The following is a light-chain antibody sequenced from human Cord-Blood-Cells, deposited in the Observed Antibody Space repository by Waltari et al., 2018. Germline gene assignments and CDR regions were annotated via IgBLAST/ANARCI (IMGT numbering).Light chain of an antibody. CDR2: LGS. V-gene: IGKV2-28*01. CDR3: MQALQTPPT. J-gene: IGKJ1*01. CDR1: QSLLHRNGYNY. Sequence: DIVMTQSPLSLPVPPGEPASISCRSSQSLLHRNGYNYLDWYLQKPGQSPQLLIYLGSNRASGVPDRFSGSGSGTDFTLKISRVEAEDVGVYYCMQALQTPPTFGQGTKVEIK.